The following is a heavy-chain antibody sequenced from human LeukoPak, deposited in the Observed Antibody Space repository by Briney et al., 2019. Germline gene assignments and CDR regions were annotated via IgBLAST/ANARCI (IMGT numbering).Heavy chain of an antibody. CDR1: GFTFSSYT. CDR3: TKRGAYYVDY. D-gene: IGHD3-16*01. Sequence: GGSLRLSCTASGFTFSSYTMTWVRQAPGKGLKWVSTITTGDGNTYYADSVKGRFTISRDNSNNMLYLQMNSLRAEDTAVYYCTKRGAYYVDYWGRGIPVTVSS. V-gene: IGHV3-23*01. CDR2: ITTGDGNT. J-gene: IGHJ4*02.